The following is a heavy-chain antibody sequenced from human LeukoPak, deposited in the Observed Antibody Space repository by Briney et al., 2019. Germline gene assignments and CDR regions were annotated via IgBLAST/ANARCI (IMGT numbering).Heavy chain of an antibody. Sequence: GGSPTLSCAASGFTFSSYWMSWVRQAPGKGLEWVANIKQDGSDKYYVESVRGRFTIFRDNAKNSLFLQMNSLTVEDTAVYYCAREGSSYGSFDSWGQGTLVTVSP. D-gene: IGHD3-10*01. CDR2: IKQDGSDK. J-gene: IGHJ4*02. V-gene: IGHV3-7*04. CDR3: AREGSSYGSFDS. CDR1: GFTFSSYW.